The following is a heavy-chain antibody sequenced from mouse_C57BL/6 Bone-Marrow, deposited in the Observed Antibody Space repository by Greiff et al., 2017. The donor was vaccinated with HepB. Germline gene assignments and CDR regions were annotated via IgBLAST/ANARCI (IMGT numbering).Heavy chain of an antibody. CDR3: AREQLRLRLFAY. J-gene: IGHJ3*01. CDR1: GYTFTSYG. V-gene: IGHV1-81*01. Sequence: QVQLKQSGAELARPGASVKLSCKASGYTFTSYGISWVKQRTGQGLEWIGEIYPRSGNTYYNEKFKGKATLTADKSSSTAYMELRSLTSEDSAVYFCAREQLRLRLFAYWGQGTLVTVSA. D-gene: IGHD3-2*02. CDR2: IYPRSGNT.